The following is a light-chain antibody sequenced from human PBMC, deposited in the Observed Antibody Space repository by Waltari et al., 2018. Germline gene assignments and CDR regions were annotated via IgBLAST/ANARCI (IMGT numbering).Light chain of an antibody. CDR2: AAS. V-gene: IGKV3-20*01. CDR1: QYVTSSY. Sequence: EIVLTKSPDTLSLSPGERATLSCRASQYVTSSYLAWYQQKPGQGPRLLIYAASARATGIPDRFSGSGSGTDFTLTISRLEPEDFAVYFCQQYGSSLVTFGGGTEVEIK. J-gene: IGKJ4*01. CDR3: QQYGSSLVT.